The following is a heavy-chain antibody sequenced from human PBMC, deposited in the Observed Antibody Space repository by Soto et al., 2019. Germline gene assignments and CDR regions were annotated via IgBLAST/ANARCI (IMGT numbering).Heavy chain of an antibody. CDR1: GFTFNIYA. CDR3: EKDRMEHKYVWDPFDL. V-gene: IGHV3-23*01. D-gene: IGHD3-16*01. CDR2: IGGGDDDT. J-gene: IGHJ3*01. Sequence: GGSLRLSCAASGFTFNIYAMSWVRQAPGRGLQWVSSIGGGDDDTSYADSVRGRFTISRDNSKKMLFLQMNSLRADETAVYYCEKDRMEHKYVWDPFDLWGPGTVVTVSS.